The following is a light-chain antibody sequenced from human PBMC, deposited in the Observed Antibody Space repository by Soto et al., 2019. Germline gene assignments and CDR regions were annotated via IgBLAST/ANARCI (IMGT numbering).Light chain of an antibody. CDR1: QSISSW. Sequence: DIQLTQSPSTLSASVGDRVTITCRASQSISSWLAWYQQKPGKAPKLLIYDASSLESGVPSRFSGSGSGTEFTLTITSLQPDDFATHYCQQYNSYPWTFGQANKVDIK. J-gene: IGKJ1*01. CDR2: DAS. V-gene: IGKV1-5*01. CDR3: QQYNSYPWT.